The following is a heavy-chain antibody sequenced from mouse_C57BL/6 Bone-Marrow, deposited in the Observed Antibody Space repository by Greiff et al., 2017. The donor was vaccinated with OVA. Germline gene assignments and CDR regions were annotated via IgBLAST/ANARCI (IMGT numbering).Heavy chain of an antibody. CDR3: ARGGLRRMDY. J-gene: IGHJ4*01. D-gene: IGHD2-4*01. Sequence: EVHLVESGGGLVKPGGSLKLSCAASGFTFSDYGMHWVRQAPEKGLEWVAYISSGSSTIYYADTVKGRFTISRDNAKNTLSLQMTSLRSEDTAMYYCARGGLRRMDYWGQGTSVTVSS. CDR2: ISSGSSTI. CDR1: GFTFSDYG. V-gene: IGHV5-17*01.